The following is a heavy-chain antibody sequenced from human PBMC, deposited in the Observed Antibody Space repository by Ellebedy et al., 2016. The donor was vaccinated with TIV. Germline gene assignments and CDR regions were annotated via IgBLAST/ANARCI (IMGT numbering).Heavy chain of an antibody. CDR3: ARHPLLWFGEGAGAFDI. CDR2: IYPGDSDT. D-gene: IGHD3-10*01. J-gene: IGHJ3*02. V-gene: IGHV5-51*01. CDR1: GYSFTSYW. Sequence: GESLKISCKGSGYSFTSYWIGWVRQLPGKGLEWMGIIYPGDSDTRYSPSFQGQVTISADKSISTAYLQWSSLKASDTAMYYCARHPLLWFGEGAGAFDIWGQGTMVTVSS.